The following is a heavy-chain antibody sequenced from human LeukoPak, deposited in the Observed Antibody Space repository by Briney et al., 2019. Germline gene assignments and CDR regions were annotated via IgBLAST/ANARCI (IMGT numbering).Heavy chain of an antibody. D-gene: IGHD3-22*01. CDR1: GGTFSSYA. Sequence: GASVKVSCKASGGTFSSYAISWVRQAPGQRLEWMGWINAGNGNTKYSQKFQGRVTITRDTSASTAYMELSSLRSEDTAVYYCARVSNYYDSSGYYYYFDYWGQGTLVTVSS. V-gene: IGHV1-3*01. CDR2: INAGNGNT. CDR3: ARVSNYYDSSGYYYYFDY. J-gene: IGHJ4*02.